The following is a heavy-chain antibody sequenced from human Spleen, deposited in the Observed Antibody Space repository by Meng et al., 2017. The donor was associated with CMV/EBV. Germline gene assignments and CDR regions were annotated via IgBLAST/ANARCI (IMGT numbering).Heavy chain of an antibody. V-gene: IGHV3-48*04. J-gene: IGHJ6*02. CDR1: GFTFSSYS. CDR3: ARSRSLEWEPHGGMDV. D-gene: IGHD3-3*01. Sequence: GGSLRLSCAASGFTFSSYSMNWVRQAPGKGLEWVSYISSSSSTIYYADSVKGRFTISRDNAKNSLYLQMNSLRAEDTAVYYCARSRSLEWEPHGGMDVWGQGTTVTVSS. CDR2: ISSSSSTI.